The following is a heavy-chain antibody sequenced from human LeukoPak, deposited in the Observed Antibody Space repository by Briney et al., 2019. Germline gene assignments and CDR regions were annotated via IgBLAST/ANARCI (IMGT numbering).Heavy chain of an antibody. CDR3: AKEDCSGGRCYSLHY. J-gene: IGHJ4*02. CDR1: GFTFDDYG. CDR2: INWNSGST. V-gene: IGHV3-20*04. Sequence: GGSLRLSCAASGFTFDDYGMTWVRQTPGKGLEWVSTINWNSGSTAYADSVKGRFTISRDNAKNSLYLQMNSLRAEDAAVYYCAKEDCSGGRCYSLHYWGQGTLVTVSS. D-gene: IGHD2-15*01.